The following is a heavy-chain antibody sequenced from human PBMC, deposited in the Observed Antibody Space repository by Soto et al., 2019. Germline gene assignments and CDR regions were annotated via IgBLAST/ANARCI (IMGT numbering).Heavy chain of an antibody. CDR3: ARRIAVTGTHFDY. Sequence: QVQLQESGPGLVKPSGTLSLTCAVSGGSISSSNWWSWVRQPPGKGLEWIGEIYHGGTTNYNPSLKSRVTISVDKSKNQFSLTLSSVTAADTVVYYCARRIAVTGTHFDYWGQGTLVTVSS. CDR2: IYHGGTT. J-gene: IGHJ4*02. V-gene: IGHV4-4*02. CDR1: GGSISSSNW. D-gene: IGHD6-19*01.